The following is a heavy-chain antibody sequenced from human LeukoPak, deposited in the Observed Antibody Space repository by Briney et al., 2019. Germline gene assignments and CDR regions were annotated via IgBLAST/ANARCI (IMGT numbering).Heavy chain of an antibody. CDR2: IRYDGSNK. Sequence: GGSLRLSCSASGFTFSSYGMHWVRQAPGKGLEWVAFIRYDGSNKYYADSVKGRFTISRDNSKNTLYLQMNSLRAEDTAVYYCAKDRNSNYDYWGQGTLVTVSS. J-gene: IGHJ4*02. D-gene: IGHD4-11*01. CDR1: GFTFSSYG. V-gene: IGHV3-30*02. CDR3: AKDRNSNYDY.